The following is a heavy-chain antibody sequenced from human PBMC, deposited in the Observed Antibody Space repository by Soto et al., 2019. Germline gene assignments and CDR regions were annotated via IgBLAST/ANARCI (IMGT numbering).Heavy chain of an antibody. CDR2: IIPIFGTA. V-gene: IGHV1-69*13. D-gene: IGHD2-2*02. CDR3: ARDKLVYCSSTSCYTSVMDV. CDR1: GGTFSSYA. J-gene: IGHJ6*02. Sequence: SVKVSCKASGGTFSSYAISWVRQAPGQGLEWMGGIIPIFGTANYAQKFQGRVTITADESTSTAYMELSSLRSEDTAVYYCARDKLVYCSSTSCYTSVMDVWGQGTTVTVSS.